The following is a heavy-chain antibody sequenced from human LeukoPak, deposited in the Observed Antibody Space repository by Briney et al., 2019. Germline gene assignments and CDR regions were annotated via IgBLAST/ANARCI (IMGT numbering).Heavy chain of an antibody. Sequence: PGGSLRLSCAASGLTFINYAMSWVRQVPGRGLEWVSTITGRGDSTYVADSVKGRVTISRDNSKNSLFLQMNSVRAEDTAVYYCVKGPRPDITVAHTAEKWGQGTLVTVSS. D-gene: IGHD6-19*01. CDR1: GLTFINYA. V-gene: IGHV3-23*01. J-gene: IGHJ4*02. CDR2: ITGRGDST. CDR3: VKGPRPDITVAHTAEK.